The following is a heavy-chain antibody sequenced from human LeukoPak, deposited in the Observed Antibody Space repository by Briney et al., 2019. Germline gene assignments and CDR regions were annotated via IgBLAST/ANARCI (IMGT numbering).Heavy chain of an antibody. CDR1: GFTFSSYA. CDR2: ISGSGGST. J-gene: IGHJ5*02. CDR3: AKDSTYYDSSGSYAPDNWFDP. D-gene: IGHD3-22*01. Sequence: TGGSLRLSCAASGFTFSSYAMSWVRQAPGKGLEWVSAISGSGGSTYYADSVKGRFTISRDNSKNTLYLQMNSLRAEDTAVYYCAKDSTYYDSSGSYAPDNWFDPWGQGTLVTVPS. V-gene: IGHV3-23*01.